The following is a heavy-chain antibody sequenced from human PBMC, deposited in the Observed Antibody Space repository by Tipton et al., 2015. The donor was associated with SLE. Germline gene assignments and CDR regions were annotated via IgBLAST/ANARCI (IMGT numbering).Heavy chain of an antibody. V-gene: IGHV4-59*01. D-gene: IGHD6-13*01. CDR1: GGSISSYY. J-gene: IGHJ4*02. Sequence: LRLSCTVSGGSISSYYWSWIRQPPGKGLEWIGYIYYSGCTNYNPSLKSRVTISVDTSKNQFSLKLSSVTAADTAVYYCAGEGSCVPDFDYWGQGTLVTVSS. CDR3: AGEGSCVPDFDY. CDR2: IYYSGCT.